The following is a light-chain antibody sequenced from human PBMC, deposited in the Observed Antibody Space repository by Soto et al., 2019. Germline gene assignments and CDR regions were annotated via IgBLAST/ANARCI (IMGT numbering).Light chain of an antibody. CDR3: QSYDSSLSGYVV. V-gene: IGLV1-40*01. CDR1: SSNIGAGYD. J-gene: IGLJ2*01. Sequence: QSVLTQPPSVSGAPXXXVTISCTGSSSNIGAGYDVHWYQQLPGTAPKLLIYGNSNRPSGVPDRFSGSKSGTSASLAITGLQAEDEADYYCQSYDSSLSGYVVFGGGTKLTVL. CDR2: GNS.